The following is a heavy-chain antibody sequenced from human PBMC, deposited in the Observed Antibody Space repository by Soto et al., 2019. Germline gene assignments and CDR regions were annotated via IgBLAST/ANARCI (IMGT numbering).Heavy chain of an antibody. V-gene: IGHV3-11*01. CDR3: ARQAARNYIDS. CDR1: GFTFSDYS. Sequence: GGSLRLSCVASGFTFSDYSMSWIRQAPGRGLEWLAFIDSRGRTLSYADSVRGRFTISRDNAENSVYLQMDSLRADDTAVYYCARQAARNYIDSWGQGNSVTASS. D-gene: IGHD6-6*01. J-gene: IGHJ4*02. CDR2: IDSRGRTL.